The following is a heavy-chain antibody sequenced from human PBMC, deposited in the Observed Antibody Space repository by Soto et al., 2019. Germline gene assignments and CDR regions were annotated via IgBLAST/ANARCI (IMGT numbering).Heavy chain of an antibody. Sequence: QITLKESGPTVVKPTQTLTLTCIFSGFSFSADGVAVGWIRQPPGKALEWLALIFWDDDPRYSPSLKSRLTITTDTSKNQVGLTMTNMDPVDTGTYYCAHAYGGTSWPNDAFDVWGQGTVVTVSS. CDR3: AHAYGGTSWPNDAFDV. J-gene: IGHJ3*01. CDR1: GFSFSADGVA. CDR2: IFWDDDP. V-gene: IGHV2-5*02. D-gene: IGHD2-21*01.